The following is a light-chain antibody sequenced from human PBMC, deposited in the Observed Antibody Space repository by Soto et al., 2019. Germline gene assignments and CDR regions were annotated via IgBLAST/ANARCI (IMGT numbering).Light chain of an antibody. CDR3: CSYAGSIMIV. V-gene: IGLV2-23*02. J-gene: IGLJ2*01. CDR1: SSDIGTYNL. CDR2: EVV. Sequence: QSALTQPASVSGSPGQSITISCTGSSSDIGTYNLVSWYQHHPGKAPKLMISEVVKRPSGVSNRFSDSKSGNTASLTISGLQAEDEADYYCCSYAGSIMIVFGGGTKLTVL.